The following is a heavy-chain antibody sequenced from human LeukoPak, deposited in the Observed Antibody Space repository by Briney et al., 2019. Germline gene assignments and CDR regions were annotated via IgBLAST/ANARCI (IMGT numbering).Heavy chain of an antibody. J-gene: IGHJ3*02. Sequence: GGSLRHCCVASGFTVSSNPMTWVRRAPGKGLEWVSVIYSGGSTSYADSVKGRFTISRDNSKNTVSLQMNTLKAEDTAVYYCARVTGIDDFDIWGQGTMVTVSS. CDR1: GFTVSSNP. D-gene: IGHD1-20*01. CDR2: IYSGGST. CDR3: ARVTGIDDFDI. V-gene: IGHV3-66*01.